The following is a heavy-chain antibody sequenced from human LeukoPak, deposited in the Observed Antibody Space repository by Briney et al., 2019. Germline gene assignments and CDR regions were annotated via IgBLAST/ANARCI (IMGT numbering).Heavy chain of an antibody. CDR2: IRSKAYGGTT. Sequence: GGSLRLSCTASGFTFGDYAMSWFRQAPGKGLEWVGFIRSKAYGGTTEYAASVKGRFTISRDDSKSIAYLQMNSLKTEDTAVYYCTRDPSSLLLWFGELFDFDYWGQGTLVTVSS. CDR1: GFTFGDYA. J-gene: IGHJ4*02. V-gene: IGHV3-49*03. D-gene: IGHD3-10*01. CDR3: TRDPSSLLLWFGELFDFDY.